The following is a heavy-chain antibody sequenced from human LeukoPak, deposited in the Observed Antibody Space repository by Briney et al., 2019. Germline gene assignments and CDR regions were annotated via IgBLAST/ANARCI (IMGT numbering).Heavy chain of an antibody. Sequence: GGSLTLSCAASGFTFDHYAMHWVRQAPGKGLEWVSLISGDGGSTYYADSVKGRFTISRDNSKNSLYLQMNSLRTEDTALYYCAKQSRRRGYFDYWGQGTLVTVSS. V-gene: IGHV3-43*02. D-gene: IGHD2-2*01. CDR3: AKQSRRRGYFDY. CDR1: GFTFDHYA. J-gene: IGHJ4*02. CDR2: ISGDGGST.